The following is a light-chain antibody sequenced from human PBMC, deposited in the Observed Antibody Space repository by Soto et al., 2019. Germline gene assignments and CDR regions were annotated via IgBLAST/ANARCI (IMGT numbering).Light chain of an antibody. V-gene: IGLV2-14*01. CDR2: EVA. CDR1: SSDIGASKF. Sequence: QSALTQPASVSGSPGQSITISCTGTSSDIGASKFVSWYQQHPGKAPKLMISEVANRPSGVPDRFSGSKSGNTASLTISGLQAEDEADYYCSSYTTSYSWVFGGGTKLTVL. CDR3: SSYTTSYSWV. J-gene: IGLJ3*02.